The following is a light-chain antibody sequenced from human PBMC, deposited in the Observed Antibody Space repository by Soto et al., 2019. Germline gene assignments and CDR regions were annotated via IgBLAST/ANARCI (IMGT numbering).Light chain of an antibody. CDR1: QSIFNNY. V-gene: IGKV3-20*01. J-gene: IGKJ2*01. CDR2: GAS. Sequence: EIVLTQSPGTLSLSPRERATLSCRASQSIFNNYLAWYQQKPGQAPRLLVYGASFRATGIPDRFSGSGSGTDFTLTISRPEPEDFAVYYCQQYGGSPFTFGQGTRLEIK. CDR3: QQYGGSPFT.